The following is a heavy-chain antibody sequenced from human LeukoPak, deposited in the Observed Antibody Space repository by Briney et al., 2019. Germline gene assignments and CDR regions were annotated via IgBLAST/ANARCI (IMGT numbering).Heavy chain of an antibody. CDR3: ARRFWGSYRPYYFDY. V-gene: IGHV4-59*12. CDR1: GGSISSYY. J-gene: IGHJ4*02. D-gene: IGHD3-16*02. Sequence: SETLSLTCTVSGGSISSYYWSWIRQPPGKGLEWIGYIYYSGSTNYNPSLKSRVTISVDTSKNQFSLKLSSVTAADTAVYYCARRFWGSYRPYYFDYWGQGTLVTVSS. CDR2: IYYSGST.